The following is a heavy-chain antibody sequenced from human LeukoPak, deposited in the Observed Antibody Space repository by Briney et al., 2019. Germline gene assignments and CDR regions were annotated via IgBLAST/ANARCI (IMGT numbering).Heavy chain of an antibody. CDR1: GFTFSSYW. D-gene: IGHD3-10*01. CDR3: ARSPADDWYYYGSGSYWFDY. V-gene: IGHV3-7*01. CDR2: IKQDGSEK. Sequence: GGSLRLSCAASGFTFSSYWMSWVRQAPGKGLEWVANIKQDGSEKYYVDSVKGRFTISRDNAKNSLYLQMNSLRAEDTAVYYCARSPADDWYYYGSGSYWFDYWGQGTLVTVSS. J-gene: IGHJ4*02.